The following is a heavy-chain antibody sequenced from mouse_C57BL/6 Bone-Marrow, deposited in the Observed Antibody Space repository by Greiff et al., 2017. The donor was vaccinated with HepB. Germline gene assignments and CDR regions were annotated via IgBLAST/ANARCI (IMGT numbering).Heavy chain of an antibody. CDR1: GYTFTSYW. V-gene: IGHV1-69*01. CDR2: IDPSDSYT. D-gene: IGHD4-1*01. J-gene: IGHJ2*01. Sequence: QVQLQQPGAELVMPGASVKLSCKASGYTFTSYWMHWVKQRPGQGLEWIGEIDPSDSYTNYNQKFKGKSTLTVDKSSSTAYMQLSSLTSEDSAVYYCARSGGLGPPFDYWGQGTTLTVSS. CDR3: ARSGGLGPPFDY.